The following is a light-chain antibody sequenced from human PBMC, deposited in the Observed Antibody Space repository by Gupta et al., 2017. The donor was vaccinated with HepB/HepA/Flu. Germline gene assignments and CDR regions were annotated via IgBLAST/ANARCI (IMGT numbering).Light chain of an antibody. J-gene: IGKJ5*01. CDR1: QSVGSY. CDR3: QQRSEWPIA. CDR2: DAS. V-gene: IGKV3-11*01. Sequence: EIVLTQSPATLSLSPGERATLSCRASQSVGSYLAWYQQKPGQAPRLLINDASNRATGIPARFSCSGSGTDFTLTINTLEPEDFAIYYCQQRSEWPIAFGQWTRLEIK.